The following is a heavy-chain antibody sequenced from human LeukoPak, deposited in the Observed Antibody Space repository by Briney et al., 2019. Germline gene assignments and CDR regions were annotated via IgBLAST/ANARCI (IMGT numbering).Heavy chain of an antibody. Sequence: GASVKVSCKASGYTFTSYGISWVRQAPGQGLEWMGWISAYNGNTNYAQKLQGRVTMTTDTSTSTAYMELRSLRSDDTAVYYCARDLSGYGDYLYYYYYGMDVWGQGTTVTVSS. D-gene: IGHD4-17*01. CDR2: ISAYNGNT. CDR1: GYTFTSYG. J-gene: IGHJ6*02. CDR3: ARDLSGYGDYLYYYYYGMDV. V-gene: IGHV1-18*01.